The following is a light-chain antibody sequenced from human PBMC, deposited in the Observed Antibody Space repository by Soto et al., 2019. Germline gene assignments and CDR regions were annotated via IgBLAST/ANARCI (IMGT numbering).Light chain of an antibody. J-gene: IGLJ1*01. V-gene: IGLV1-51*01. CDR1: SSNIGGNS. CDR3: GSWDSSLSAYV. Sequence: QSVLTQPPSVSAAPGQKGTIACSGISSNIGGNSVSWYQQLPGTAPKLLIYDDNKRPSGIPDRFSGSKSGTSATLGITGFQTGDEADYYCGSWDSSLSAYVFGTGTKV. CDR2: DDN.